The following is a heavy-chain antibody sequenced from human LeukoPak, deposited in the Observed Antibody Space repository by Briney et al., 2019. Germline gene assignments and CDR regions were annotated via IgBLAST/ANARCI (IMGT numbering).Heavy chain of an antibody. V-gene: IGHV4-59*01. Sequence: PSETLSLTCTVSGGSISSYHWSWIRQPPGKGLEWIGYIYYSGNTNYNPSLKTRVTISVDMSKSQFSLKVSSVTAADTAVYYCARGNVPGAYWGQGTLVTVSS. J-gene: IGHJ4*02. CDR2: IYYSGNT. D-gene: IGHD1-1*01. CDR1: GGSISSYH. CDR3: ARGNVPGAY.